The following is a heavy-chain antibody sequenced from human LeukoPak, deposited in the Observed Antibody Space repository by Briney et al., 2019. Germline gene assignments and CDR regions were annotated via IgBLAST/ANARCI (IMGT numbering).Heavy chain of an antibody. CDR3: AKDPYCGGDCYPVWFDP. Sequence: SGGSLRLSCAASGFTFSSYAMSWVRQAPGKGLEWVSAISGSGGSTYYADSVKGRFTISRDNSKNTLYLQMNSLRAEDTAEYYCAKDPYCGGDCYPVWFDPWGQGTLVTVSS. CDR1: GFTFSSYA. V-gene: IGHV3-23*01. CDR2: ISGSGGST. D-gene: IGHD2-21*02. J-gene: IGHJ5*02.